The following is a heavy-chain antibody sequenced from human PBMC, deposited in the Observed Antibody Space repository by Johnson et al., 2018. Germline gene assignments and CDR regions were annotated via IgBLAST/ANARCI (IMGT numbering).Heavy chain of an antibody. D-gene: IGHD4-23*01. J-gene: IGHJ6*02. V-gene: IGHV3-48*01. CDR3: ARARETVVRNDYGMDV. Sequence: VQLVESGGGLVQPGGSLRLSCVASGFTFSSYSMNWVRQAPGKGLEWISYMSSGRSTIYNADSMQGRFRISSDNAKNSLYLQMNSVGAEDTAVYYCARARETVVRNDYGMDVGGQGTTVTVSS. CDR1: GFTFSSYS. CDR2: MSSGRSTI.